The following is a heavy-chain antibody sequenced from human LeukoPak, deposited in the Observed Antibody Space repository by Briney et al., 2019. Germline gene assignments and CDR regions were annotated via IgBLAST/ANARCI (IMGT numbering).Heavy chain of an antibody. J-gene: IGHJ4*02. Sequence: GGSLRLSCAASGFTFSYAMSWVRQAPGKGLEWVSTISAVRGNTYYADSVKGRFTISRDNSKSTLYLQMNSLRAEDTAVYYCAKFARGSYCSGPFCYHFDYWGQGTLVTVSS. CDR1: GFTFSYA. CDR2: ISAVRGNT. V-gene: IGHV3-23*01. D-gene: IGHD2-2*01. CDR3: AKFARGSYCSGPFCYHFDY.